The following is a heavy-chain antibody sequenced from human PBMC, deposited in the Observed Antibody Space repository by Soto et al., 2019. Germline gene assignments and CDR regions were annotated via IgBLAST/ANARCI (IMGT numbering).Heavy chain of an antibody. V-gene: IGHV3-21*01. CDR2: ISSSSSYI. CDR1: GFTFSSYS. D-gene: IGHD3-3*01. Sequence: GGSLRLSCAASGFTFSSYSMNWVRQAPGKGLEWVSSISSSSSYIYYADSVKGRFTISRDNAKNSLYLQMNSLRAEDTAVYYCARVQQGYDFWSGPDSYMDVWGKGTTVTVSS. J-gene: IGHJ6*03. CDR3: ARVQQGYDFWSGPDSYMDV.